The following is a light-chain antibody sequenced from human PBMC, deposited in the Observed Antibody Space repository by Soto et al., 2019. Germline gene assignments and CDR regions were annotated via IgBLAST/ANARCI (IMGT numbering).Light chain of an antibody. J-gene: IGLJ2*01. V-gene: IGLV1-40*01. CDR1: SYHIGAGYD. CDR2: GNS. CDR3: QSYDSSLRGRV. Sequence: QSVLTQPPSVSGAPGQWVTISCTGSSYHIGAGYDVHWNQQLPGTAPKLLIYGNSNRPSGVPDRFSGSKSGTSASLAIPGLQDEDVAEYSCQSYDSSLRGRVFGGGTKVTGL.